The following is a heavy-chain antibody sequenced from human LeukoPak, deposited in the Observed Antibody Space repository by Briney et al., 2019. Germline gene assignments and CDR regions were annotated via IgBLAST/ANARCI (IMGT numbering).Heavy chain of an antibody. CDR1: GYTFTSYA. Sequence: ASVKVSCKASGYTFTSYAMHWARQAPGQRLEWMGWINAGNGNTKYSQKFQGRVTITRDTSESTAYMELSSLRSEDTAVYHCARERDYGSRFDPWGQGTLVTVSS. V-gene: IGHV1-3*01. D-gene: IGHD3-10*01. CDR2: INAGNGNT. CDR3: ARERDYGSRFDP. J-gene: IGHJ5*02.